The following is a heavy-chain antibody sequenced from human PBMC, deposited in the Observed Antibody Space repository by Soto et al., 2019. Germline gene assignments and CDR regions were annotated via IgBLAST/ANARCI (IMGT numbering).Heavy chain of an antibody. CDR1: GFTFSSYE. J-gene: IGHJ4*02. Sequence: LRLSCAASGFTFSSYEMNWVRQAPGKGLEWVSYISSSGSTIYYADSVKGRFTISRDNAKNSLYLQMNSLRAEDTAVYYCARAYYDSSGYYPFDYWGQGTLVTVSS. CDR3: ARAYYDSSGYYPFDY. D-gene: IGHD3-22*01. V-gene: IGHV3-48*03. CDR2: ISSSGSTI.